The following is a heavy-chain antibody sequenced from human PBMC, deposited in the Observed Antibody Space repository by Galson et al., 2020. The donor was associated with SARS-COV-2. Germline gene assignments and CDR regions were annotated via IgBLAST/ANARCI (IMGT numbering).Heavy chain of an antibody. Sequence: SETLSLTCTPSGGTFRPYYWTWIRQSPGKGLEWLGYVYYNGSNNYNPSLKSRVTISLYTSKNEFFLNLKSVPAADTAVYFWAKAYGQCAKVWLGPCVQGTLGTVSS. CDR2: VYYNGSN. D-gene: IGHD4-17*01. CDR3: AKAYGQCAKVWLGP. J-gene: IGHJ5*02. CDR1: GGTFRPYY. V-gene: IGHV4-59*01.